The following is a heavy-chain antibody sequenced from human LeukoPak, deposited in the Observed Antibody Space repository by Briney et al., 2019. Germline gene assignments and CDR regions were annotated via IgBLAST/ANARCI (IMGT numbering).Heavy chain of an antibody. V-gene: IGHV3-30*02. CDR3: AKALVLTVAGTYYVVH. D-gene: IGHD6-19*01. CDR2: IRFDESRT. CDR1: GFTFSNYG. Sequence: GGSLRLSCAASGFTFSNYGMHWVRQAPGKGLEWVAFIRFDESRTFYGDSVKGRFIISRDNSENTLFLHMHSLRPEDTAVYYCAKALVLTVAGTYYVVHWGQGTLVTVSS. J-gene: IGHJ4*02.